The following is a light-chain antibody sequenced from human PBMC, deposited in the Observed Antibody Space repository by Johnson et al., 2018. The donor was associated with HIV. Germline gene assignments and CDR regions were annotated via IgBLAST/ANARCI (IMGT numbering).Light chain of an antibody. CDR2: ENN. J-gene: IGLJ1*01. CDR3: GTWDSSLSAYV. V-gene: IGLV1-51*02. Sequence: QSVLTQPPSVSAAPGQKVTISCSGSSSNIGNNYVSWYQQLPGTAPKLLIYENNKRPSGIPDRFSGSKSGTSATLGITGLQTGDEADYYCGTWDSSLSAYVFGTVTKATVI. CDR1: SSNIGNNY.